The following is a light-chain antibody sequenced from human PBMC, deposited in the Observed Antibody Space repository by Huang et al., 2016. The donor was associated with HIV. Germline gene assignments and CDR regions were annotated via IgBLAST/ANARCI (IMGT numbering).Light chain of an antibody. CDR2: GAS. V-gene: IGKV3-15*01. Sequence: EIVMTQSPATLSVSPGERVTLSCRASQNIGDNLTWYQHKPGQAPRLLIYGASTRATGIPPRFSGSVSGTEFTLTISGLESEDFAVYYCQQFNNWPPRFTFGPGTTVDVK. CDR3: QQFNNWPPRFT. CDR1: QNIGDN. J-gene: IGKJ3*01.